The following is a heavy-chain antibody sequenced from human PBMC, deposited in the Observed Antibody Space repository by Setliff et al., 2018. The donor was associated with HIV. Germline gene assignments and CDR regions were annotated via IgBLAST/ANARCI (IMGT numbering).Heavy chain of an antibody. CDR2: VYTSGNT. CDR3: ARAPPGIQNDAFDV. CDR1: GGSINIGSFY. J-gene: IGHJ3*01. V-gene: IGHV4-61*09. Sequence: SETLSLTCTVSGGSINIGSFYWSWIRPPAGKGPEWLGHVYTSGNTYDPSLASRVAISLDRSKNQFSLQLTSVTAADTAVYYCARAPPGIQNDAFDVWGQGTMVTVSS.